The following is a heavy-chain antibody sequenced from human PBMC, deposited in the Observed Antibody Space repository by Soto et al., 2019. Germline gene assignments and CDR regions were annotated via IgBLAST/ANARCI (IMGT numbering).Heavy chain of an antibody. J-gene: IGHJ4*02. D-gene: IGHD3-3*01. CDR2: ISAYNGNT. CDR1: GYTFTSYG. Sequence: QVQLVQSGAEVKKPGASVKVSCKASGYTFTSYGISWVRQPPGQGLEWMGWISAYNGNTNYAQKLQGRVTMTTDTPTSTADMELRSQRSDDTAVYYCARVTGYDLGVPYRCDYWGQGTLVTVSS. CDR3: ARVTGYDLGVPYRCDY. V-gene: IGHV1-18*01.